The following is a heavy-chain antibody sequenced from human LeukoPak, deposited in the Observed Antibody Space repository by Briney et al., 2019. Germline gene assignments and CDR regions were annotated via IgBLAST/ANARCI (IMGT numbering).Heavy chain of an antibody. D-gene: IGHD3-16*02. V-gene: IGHV1-2*02. CDR1: GYTFTGYY. Sequence: AASVKVSCKASGYTFTGYYMHWVRQAPGQGLEWMGWINPNSGGTNYAQKFQGRVTMTRDTSISTAYMELSRLRSDDTAVYYCATDVRLRLGELSYWGQGTLVTVSS. J-gene: IGHJ4*02. CDR2: INPNSGGT. CDR3: ATDVRLRLGELSY.